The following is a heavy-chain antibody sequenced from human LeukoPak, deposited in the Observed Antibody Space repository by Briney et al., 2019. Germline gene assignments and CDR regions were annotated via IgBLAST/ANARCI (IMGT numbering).Heavy chain of an antibody. CDR1: GFTFSGYR. CDR2: ISGSSSYI. J-gene: IGHJ6*02. V-gene: IGHV3-21*01. CDR3: ARDMGEPVYGLDV. Sequence: GGSLRLSWATSGFTFSGYRMNWVRQAPGKGLEWVSSISGSSSYIYYTDSVKGRFTLSRDNAKNSLVLQMNSLRAEDTGVYYCARDMGEPVYGLDVWGPGTTVTVSS. D-gene: IGHD1-26*01.